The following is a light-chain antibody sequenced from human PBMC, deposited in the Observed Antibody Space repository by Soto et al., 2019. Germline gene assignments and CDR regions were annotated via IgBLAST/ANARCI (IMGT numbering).Light chain of an antibody. V-gene: IGLV2-14*01. J-gene: IGLJ1*01. Sequence: QSALTQPASLSGSPGQSITISCTGTSSDIGAYDYVSWFQQHPGKAPKLMISEVNNRPSGVSNRFSGSKSGNTAYLTISGLQVEDDAAYFCFSFTTTTTHVFGHGTKVTVL. CDR3: FSFTTTTTHV. CDR1: SSDIGAYDY. CDR2: EVN.